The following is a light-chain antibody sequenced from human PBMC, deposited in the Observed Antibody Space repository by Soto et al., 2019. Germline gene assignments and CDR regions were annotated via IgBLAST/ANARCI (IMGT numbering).Light chain of an antibody. CDR3: QQNKDWPGT. CDR1: QSVSYY. V-gene: IGKV3-15*01. J-gene: IGKJ1*01. Sequence: EILMTQSPATLSLSPGERVTFSCRASQSVSYYLASYQQKPGQAARLLIYYASTRATGIPVRFSGSGSGTEFTLTISSLQSEDFGVYYCQQNKDWPGTFGQGTKVEIK. CDR2: YAS.